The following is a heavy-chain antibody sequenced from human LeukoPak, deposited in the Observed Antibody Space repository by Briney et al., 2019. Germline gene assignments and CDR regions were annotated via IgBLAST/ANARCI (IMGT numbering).Heavy chain of an antibody. Sequence: GGSLRLSCAAPGFTFSSYSMNWVRQAPGKGLEWVSSISSSSSYIYYADSVKGRFTISRDNAKNSLYLQMNSLRAEDTAVYYCATYYYDSSGYFSSAFDIWGQGTMVTVSS. V-gene: IGHV3-21*01. CDR1: GFTFSSYS. CDR3: ATYYYDSSGYFSSAFDI. D-gene: IGHD3-22*01. J-gene: IGHJ3*02. CDR2: ISSSSSYI.